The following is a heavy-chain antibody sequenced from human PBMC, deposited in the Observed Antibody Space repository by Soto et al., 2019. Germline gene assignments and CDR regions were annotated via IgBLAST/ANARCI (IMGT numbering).Heavy chain of an antibody. CDR2: INSDGSSI. CDR1: GFTFSSYW. Sequence: EVQLVESGGGLVQPGGSLRLSCAAYGFTFSSYWMHWVRQGPGKGLVWVSRINSDGSSISYADSVKGRFTISRDNAKNRLYLQMNSLRAEDTAVYYCARDRTPRPYGMDVWVQGTTVTVSS. D-gene: IGHD2-15*01. V-gene: IGHV3-74*01. CDR3: ARDRTPRPYGMDV. J-gene: IGHJ6*02.